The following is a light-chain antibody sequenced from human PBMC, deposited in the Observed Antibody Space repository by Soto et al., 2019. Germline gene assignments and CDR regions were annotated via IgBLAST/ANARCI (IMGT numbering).Light chain of an antibody. CDR1: QSVSSD. CDR2: GAS. CDR3: LQPYNWRWT. Sequence: DIVMTQSPATLSVSPGESATLSCRASQSVSSDLAWFQQKPGQAPRLLIYGASTRAIGIPARFSGSGSGTASTRTVSSLQYEDSAVYSRLQPYNWRWTFGQGPKVQ. J-gene: IGKJ1*01. V-gene: IGKV3-15*01.